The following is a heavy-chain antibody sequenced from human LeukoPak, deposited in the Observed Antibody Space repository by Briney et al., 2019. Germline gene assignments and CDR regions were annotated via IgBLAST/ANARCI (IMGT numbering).Heavy chain of an antibody. CDR3: ARGGTGYCSSTSCYRYYYYGMDV. J-gene: IGHJ6*02. Sequence: PGRSLRLSCAASGFTFSSYAMHWVRQAPGKGLEWVAVISYDGSNKYYADSVKGRFTISRDNSQNTLYLQMNSLRAEDTAVYYCARGGTGYCSSTSCYRYYYYGMDVWGQGTTVTVSS. CDR2: ISYDGSNK. CDR1: GFTFSSYA. D-gene: IGHD2-2*01. V-gene: IGHV3-30-3*01.